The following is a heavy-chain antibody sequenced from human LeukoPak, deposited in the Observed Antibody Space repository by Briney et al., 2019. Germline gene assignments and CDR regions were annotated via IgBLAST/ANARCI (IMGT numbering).Heavy chain of an antibody. D-gene: IGHD3-22*01. CDR2: IYHSGST. CDR3: ARRPRSGYYDSSGYYYYFDY. V-gene: IGHV4-4*02. J-gene: IGHJ4*02. Sequence: SGTLSLTCAVSGGSISSGNWWSWVRQPPGKGLEWIGEIYHSGSTNYNPSLKSRVTISVDKSKNQFSLKLSSVTAADTAVYYCARRPRSGYYDSSGYYYYFDYWGQGTLVTVSS. CDR1: GGSISSGNW.